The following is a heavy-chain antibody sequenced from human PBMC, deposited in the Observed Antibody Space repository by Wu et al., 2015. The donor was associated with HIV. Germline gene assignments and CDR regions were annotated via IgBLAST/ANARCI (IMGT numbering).Heavy chain of an antibody. D-gene: IGHD6-13*01. CDR1: GYSFTAYY. CDR2: INPNSGGT. J-gene: IGHJ5*02. CDR3: ARDSDSSSWLINWFDP. V-gene: IGHV1-2*02. Sequence: QVQLVQSGAEVKNPGASVKVSCKSSGYSFTAYYMHWVRQAPGQGLEWMGWINPNSGGTNYAQKFQGRVTMTRDTSISTAYMELRRLKSDDTAVYYCARDSDSSSWLINWFDPWAREPWSPSPQ.